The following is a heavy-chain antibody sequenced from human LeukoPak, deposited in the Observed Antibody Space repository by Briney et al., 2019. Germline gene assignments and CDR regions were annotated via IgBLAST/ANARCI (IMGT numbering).Heavy chain of an antibody. Sequence: GGSLRLSCAASGFTFSTYTMTWVRQAPGKGLEWISAISSSTTYIYYADSVKGRFTIYRDNAKNSLFLQMNSLRDEDTAVYYCAGGYCSAGSCYKGDYWGQGTLVTVSS. CDR1: GFTFSTYT. J-gene: IGHJ4*02. CDR3: AGGYCSAGSCYKGDY. V-gene: IGHV3-21*06. CDR2: ISSSTTYI. D-gene: IGHD2-15*01.